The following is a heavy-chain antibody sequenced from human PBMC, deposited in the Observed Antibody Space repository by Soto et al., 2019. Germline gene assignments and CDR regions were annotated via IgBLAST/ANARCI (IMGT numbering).Heavy chain of an antibody. CDR1: VFTFSSYA. Sequence: LRLSCASSVFTFSSYAMHWVRQSPGKGLEWVAVISGDGRDKYHTDSVKGRFTISRDNSKNTLYLQMNSLRAEDTAVYYCARVHSATGSMHFDHWGHGTLVTVSS. CDR3: ARVHSATGSMHFDH. V-gene: IGHV3-30*03. J-gene: IGHJ4*01. D-gene: IGHD3-9*01. CDR2: ISGDGRDK.